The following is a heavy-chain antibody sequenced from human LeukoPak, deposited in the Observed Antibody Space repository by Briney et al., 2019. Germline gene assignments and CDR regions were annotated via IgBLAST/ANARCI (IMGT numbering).Heavy chain of an antibody. Sequence: SETLSLTCTVSGGSISSYYWSWIRQPPGKGLEWIGYIYYSGSTNYNPSLKSRVTISVDTSKNQFSLKLTSVTAADTAVYYCARDREQQLVLSADYWGQGTLVTVSS. D-gene: IGHD6-13*01. J-gene: IGHJ4*02. CDR3: ARDREQQLVLSADY. CDR1: GGSISSYY. CDR2: IYYSGST. V-gene: IGHV4-59*12.